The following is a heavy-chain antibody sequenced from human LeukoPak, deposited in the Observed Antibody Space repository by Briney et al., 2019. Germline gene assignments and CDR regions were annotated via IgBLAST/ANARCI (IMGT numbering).Heavy chain of an antibody. D-gene: IGHD6-19*01. J-gene: IGHJ6*04. CDR1: GGSLSGYY. CDR2: INHGGST. V-gene: IGHV4-34*01. CDR3: ARGHEIAVAGSTADSYYNGMDV. Sequence: SETLSLTYALYGGSLSGYYWSWIRQPPGKGLEWLGEINHGGSTNYNPSLKSRVTISVDTPKPQFSLTLRSVTAADTAVYYWARGHEIAVAGSTADSYYNGMDVWGKGTTVTVSS.